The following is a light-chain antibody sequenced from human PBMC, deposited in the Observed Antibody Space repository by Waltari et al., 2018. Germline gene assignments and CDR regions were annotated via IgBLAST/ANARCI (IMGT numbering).Light chain of an antibody. CDR3: QQYGSAPNT. V-gene: IGKV3-20*01. CDR2: DAS. J-gene: IGKJ2*01. CDR1: QSVSGSY. Sequence: EIVLTQSPGTLSLSPGESATLSCRASQSVSGSYLAWYQQKPGQAPRLLIYDASSRVTGIPDRFSCSGSGTDFTLTISRLEPEDFAVYYCQQYGSAPNTFGQGTKLEIK.